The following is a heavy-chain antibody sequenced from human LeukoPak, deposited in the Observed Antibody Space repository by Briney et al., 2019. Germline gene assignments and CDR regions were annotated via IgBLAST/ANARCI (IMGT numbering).Heavy chain of an antibody. CDR1: GFTFSSYS. V-gene: IGHV3-21*01. CDR2: ISSSSSYI. Sequence: PGGSLRLSCAASGFTFSSYSMNWVRQAPGKGLEWVSSISSSSSYIYYADSVKGRFTISRDNAKNSLYLQLHSLRAEDTAVYYCARDRVTIFGVVSAFDIWGQGTMVTVSS. J-gene: IGHJ3*02. CDR3: ARDRVTIFGVVSAFDI. D-gene: IGHD3-3*01.